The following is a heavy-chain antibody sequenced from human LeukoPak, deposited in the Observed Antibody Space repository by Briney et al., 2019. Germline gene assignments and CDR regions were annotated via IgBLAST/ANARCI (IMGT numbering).Heavy chain of an antibody. CDR3: TTDRYYDNSELQFQH. J-gene: IGHJ1*01. D-gene: IGHD3-22*01. CDR2: IKREIDGGTI. V-gene: IGHV3-15*01. Sequence: GGSLRLSCAASGFTLNNAWMSWVRQAPGKGLEWLGRIKREIDGGTIDYAAPVKGRFTISRDDSRNTLYLQMDSLKIEDTAVYYCTTDRYYDNSELQFQHWGQGTLVTVSS. CDR1: GFTLNNAW.